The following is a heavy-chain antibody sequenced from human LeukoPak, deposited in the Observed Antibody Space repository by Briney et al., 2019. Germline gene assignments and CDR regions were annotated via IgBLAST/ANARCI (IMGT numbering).Heavy chain of an antibody. CDR3: ARVCSSTSCYTNYYYYGMDV. D-gene: IGHD2-2*02. J-gene: IGHJ6*02. CDR2: INHSGST. Sequence: SETLSLTCAVYGGSFSGYYWSWIRQPPGKGLEWIGEINHSGSTNYNPSLKSRVTISVDTSKNQFSLKLSSVTAADTAVYYCARVCSSTSCYTNYYYYGMDVWGQGTTVTVSS. V-gene: IGHV4-34*01. CDR1: GGSFSGYY.